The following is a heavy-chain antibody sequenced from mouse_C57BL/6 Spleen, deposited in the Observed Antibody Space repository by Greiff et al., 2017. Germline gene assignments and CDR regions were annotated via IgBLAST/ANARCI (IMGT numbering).Heavy chain of an antibody. J-gene: IGHJ4*01. V-gene: IGHV10-1*01. D-gene: IGHD1-1*01. CDR3: LRQGYYYGSRNYAMDY. CDR2: IRSKSNNYAT. Sequence: EVKLLESGGGLVQPKGSLKLSCAASGFSFNTYAMNWVRQAPGKGLEWVARIRSKSNNYATYYADSVKDRFTISRDDSESMLYLQRNNLKTEDTAMYYCLRQGYYYGSRNYAMDYWGQGTSVTVSA. CDR1: GFSFNTYA.